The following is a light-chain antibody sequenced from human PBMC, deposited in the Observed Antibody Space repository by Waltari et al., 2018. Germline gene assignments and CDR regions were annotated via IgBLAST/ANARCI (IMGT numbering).Light chain of an antibody. Sequence: SYVLTQPPSVSVAPGTTAPITCGGINIASKGVHWYQQKPGLAPVMVIYDDHDRPSGIPARFSGSNSGDTATLTISGVEAGDDADYYCQVWDSSSDHVIFGGGTKLTVL. J-gene: IGLJ2*01. CDR3: QVWDSSSDHVI. V-gene: IGLV3-21*04. CDR2: DDH. CDR1: NIASKG.